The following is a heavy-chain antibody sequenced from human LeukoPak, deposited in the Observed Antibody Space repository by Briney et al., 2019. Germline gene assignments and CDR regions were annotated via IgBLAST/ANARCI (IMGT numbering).Heavy chain of an antibody. CDR3: ARDYYDSSGYSRFDP. V-gene: IGHV1-2*02. Sequence: ASVEVSCKASGYTFTGYYIHWVRQAPGQGLEWMGWINPNSGGTNYAQKFQGRVTMTRDTSISTAYMEVSRLRSDDTAVYYCARDYYDSSGYSRFDPWGQGTLVTVSS. CDR1: GYTFTGYY. J-gene: IGHJ5*02. D-gene: IGHD3-22*01. CDR2: INPNSGGT.